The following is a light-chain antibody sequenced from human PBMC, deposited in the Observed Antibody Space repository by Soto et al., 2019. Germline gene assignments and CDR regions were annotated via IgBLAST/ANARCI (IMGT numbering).Light chain of an antibody. J-gene: IGLJ1*01. CDR3: CSYAGSYIFV. CDR2: DVS. CDR1: TSDVGNYNY. V-gene: IGLV2-11*01. Sequence: QSALTQPRSVSGSPGQSVTISCTGTTSDVGNYNYVSWFQQYPGKPPKLMIYDVSERPSGVPGRFSGSKSGSTASLTISGLQAEDEADYYCCSYAGSYIFVFGTGTKLTVL.